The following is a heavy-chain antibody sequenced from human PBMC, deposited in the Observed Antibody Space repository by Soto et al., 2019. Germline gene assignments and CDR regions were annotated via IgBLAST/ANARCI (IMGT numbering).Heavy chain of an antibody. CDR3: AGRGSGSYYDY. V-gene: IGHV3-23*01. CDR2: ISGSGGST. J-gene: IGHJ4*02. D-gene: IGHD1-26*01. Sequence: EVQLLESGGGLVQPGGSLRLSCAASGFTFSSYAMRWVRQAPVKGLEWVSAISGSGGSTYYADSVKGRFTISRDNSKNTLYLLMNSLIAEDRAVYYCAGRGSGSYYDYWGQGTLVTVSA. CDR1: GFTFSSYA.